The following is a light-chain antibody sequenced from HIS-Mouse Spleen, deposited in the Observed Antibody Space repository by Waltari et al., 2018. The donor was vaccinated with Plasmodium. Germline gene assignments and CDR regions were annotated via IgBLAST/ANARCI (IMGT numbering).Light chain of an antibody. CDR2: GKN. CDR1: SLRSYY. Sequence: SSELTQDPAVSVALGQTVRITCQGDSLRSYYASWYQQKPGQAPVLVLYGKNNRPSGIPDRSSGSSSGNTASLTITGAQAEDEADYYCNSRDSSGNHWVFGGGTKLTVL. V-gene: IGLV3-19*01. J-gene: IGLJ3*02. CDR3: NSRDSSGNHWV.